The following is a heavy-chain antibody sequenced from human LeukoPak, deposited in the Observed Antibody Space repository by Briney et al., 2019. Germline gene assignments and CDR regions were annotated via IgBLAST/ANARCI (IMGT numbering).Heavy chain of an antibody. CDR2: IYHSGST. D-gene: IGHD3-3*01. J-gene: IGHJ3*02. V-gene: IGHV4-38-2*02. CDR1: GYSISSGYY. Sequence: SETLSLTCTVSGYSISSGYYWGWIRQPPGKGLEWIGSIYHSGSTYYTPSLKSRVTISVDTSKNQFSLKLSSVTTADTAVYYCARTGRKDYDFWSGYYPDPFGGFDAFDIWGQGTMVTVSS. CDR3: ARTGRKDYDFWSGYYPDPFGGFDAFDI.